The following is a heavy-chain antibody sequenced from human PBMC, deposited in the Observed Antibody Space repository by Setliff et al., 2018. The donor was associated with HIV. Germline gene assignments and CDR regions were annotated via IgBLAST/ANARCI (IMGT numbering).Heavy chain of an antibody. CDR2: IYNTGST. CDR1: GGSISSGGFY. D-gene: IGHD4-17*01. V-gene: IGHV4-31*03. Sequence: SETLSLTCTVTGGSISSGGFYWTWIRQHPGKGLEWIGYIYNTGSTYHSPSLESRVTISIDTSKNQFSLKLSSVTAADTAVYYCARHSPDYGGNSDYFDYWGQGTLVTVSS. J-gene: IGHJ4*02. CDR3: ARHSPDYGGNSDYFDY.